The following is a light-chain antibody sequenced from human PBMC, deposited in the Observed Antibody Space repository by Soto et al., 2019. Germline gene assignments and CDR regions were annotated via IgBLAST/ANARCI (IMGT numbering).Light chain of an antibody. J-gene: IGKJ1*01. CDR1: QSVSNNY. CDR2: GAS. V-gene: IGKV3-20*01. CDR3: QQYGSSGT. Sequence: EIVLTQSPGTVSLSPGERATLSRRASQSVSNNYLAWYQPKPGKAPRLLIYGASNRATGIPDRLSASGSGTDFTLAIRRLQPEDFAVYYCQQYGSSGTFGQGTKVDIK.